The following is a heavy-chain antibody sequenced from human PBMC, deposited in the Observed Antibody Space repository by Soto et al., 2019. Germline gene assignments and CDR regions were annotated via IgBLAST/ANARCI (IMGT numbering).Heavy chain of an antibody. CDR3: ARERFSRGSGSFYGMDV. V-gene: IGHV4-59*01. Sequence: LSLTCTVPGGSISSYFWSWIRQPPGKGLEWLGYISDSGSTNYNPSLRSRVTISLDTSKNQFSLRLSSVTAADTAVYYCARERFSRGSGSFYGMDVWGQGTTVTVSS. CDR1: GGSISSYF. CDR2: ISDSGST. J-gene: IGHJ6*02. D-gene: IGHD3-10*01.